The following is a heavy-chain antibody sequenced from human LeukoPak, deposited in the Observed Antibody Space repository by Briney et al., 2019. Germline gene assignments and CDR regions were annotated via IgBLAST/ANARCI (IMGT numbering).Heavy chain of an antibody. CDR2: IYYSGST. D-gene: IGHD6-13*01. Sequence: PSETLSLTCTVPGGSISSYYWSWIRQPPGKGLEWIGYIYYSGSTNYNPSLKSRVTISVDTSKNQVSLKLSTVTAADTAVYYCARDTAAALDYWGQGTLVTVSS. CDR3: ARDTAAALDY. J-gene: IGHJ4*02. CDR1: GGSISSYY. V-gene: IGHV4-59*01.